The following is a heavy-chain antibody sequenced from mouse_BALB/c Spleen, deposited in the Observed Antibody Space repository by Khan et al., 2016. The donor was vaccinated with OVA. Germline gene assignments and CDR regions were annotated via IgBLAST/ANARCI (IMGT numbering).Heavy chain of an antibody. Sequence: QVHLKQSGAELVRPGVSVKISCKGSGYTFTDFTMHWVKQSHAKSVEWIGVISTYYGDATYNQKFKGKATMTVDKSSSTAYMELARLTSEDSAIYYWERGGGGDRFAYWGQGTLVTVSA. J-gene: IGHJ3*01. CDR2: ISTYYGDA. CDR3: ERGGGGDRFAY. CDR1: GYTFTDFT. V-gene: IGHV1S137*01.